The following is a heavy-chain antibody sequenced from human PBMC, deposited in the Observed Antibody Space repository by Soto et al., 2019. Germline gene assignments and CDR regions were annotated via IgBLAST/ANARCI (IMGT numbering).Heavy chain of an antibody. Sequence: GGSLRLSCASSGFTLSSCALHWVRQAPGKGLEWVAVISYDGSNKYYADSVKGRFTISRDNSKNTLYLQMNSLRAEDTAVYYCARDSGSLLWFGELWAWGQGT. CDR3: ARDSGSLLWFGELWA. V-gene: IGHV3-30-3*01. CDR2: ISYDGSNK. J-gene: IGHJ5*02. D-gene: IGHD3-10*01. CDR1: GFTLSSCA.